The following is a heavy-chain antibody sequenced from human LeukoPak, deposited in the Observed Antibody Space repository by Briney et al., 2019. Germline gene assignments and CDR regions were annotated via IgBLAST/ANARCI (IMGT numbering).Heavy chain of an antibody. J-gene: IGHJ6*03. CDR1: GFTFSSYA. Sequence: GPLRPSCAASGFTFSSYAMNWVRQAPGKGLEWVSSISSSSGYIFYADSVKGRFTISRDNSKKIVYLQMDSLRVDDTAVYYCARGGYQPYYYMDVWGTGTTVTVSS. CDR3: ARGGYQPYYYMDV. V-gene: IGHV3-21*01. D-gene: IGHD2-2*01. CDR2: ISSSSGYI.